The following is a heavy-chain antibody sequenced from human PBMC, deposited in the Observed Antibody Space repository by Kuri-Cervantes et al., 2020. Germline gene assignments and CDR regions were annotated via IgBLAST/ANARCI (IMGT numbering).Heavy chain of an antibody. Sequence: SETLSLTCTVSGGSISSSSYYWGWIRQPPGKGLEWIGSIYYSGSTYCNPSLKSRVAISVDTSKNQFSLKLSSVTAADTAVYYCAKTSGGGLGYSLYYGMDVWGQGTTVTVSS. CDR1: GGSISSSSYY. D-gene: IGHD2-15*01. J-gene: IGHJ6*02. CDR3: AKTSGGGLGYSLYYGMDV. V-gene: IGHV4-39*07. CDR2: IYYSGST.